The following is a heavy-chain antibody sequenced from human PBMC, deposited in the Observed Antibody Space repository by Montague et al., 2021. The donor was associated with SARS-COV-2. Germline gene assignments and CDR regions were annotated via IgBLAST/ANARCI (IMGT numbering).Heavy chain of an antibody. CDR1: GGSISNYY. D-gene: IGHD6-19*01. J-gene: IGHJ6*02. CDR2: LYTCGST. CDR3: ARASGYSSGSRYYYGMDV. Sequence: SETLSLTCTVSGGSISNYYWTWIRLPAGKGLEWIGRLYTCGSTTSNPSLKSRVTMSVDTSKTQFSLNVTSVTAADTAIYYCARASGYSSGSRYYYGMDVWGQGTTVTVSS. V-gene: IGHV4-4*07.